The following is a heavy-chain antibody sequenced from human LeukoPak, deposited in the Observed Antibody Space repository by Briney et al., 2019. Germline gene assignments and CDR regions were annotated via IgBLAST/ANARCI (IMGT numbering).Heavy chain of an antibody. CDR3: ARSNYCGGDCYSWDY. CDR2: IYYSGGT. Sequence: SETLSLTCTVSGGSISSYYWNWIRQPPRKGLEWIGYIYYSGGTNYNPSLKSRVTISVDTSKNQFSLNLISVTAADTAVYYCARSNYCGGDCYSWDYWGQGTLVTVSS. D-gene: IGHD2-21*02. CDR1: GGSISSYY. V-gene: IGHV4-59*08. J-gene: IGHJ4*02.